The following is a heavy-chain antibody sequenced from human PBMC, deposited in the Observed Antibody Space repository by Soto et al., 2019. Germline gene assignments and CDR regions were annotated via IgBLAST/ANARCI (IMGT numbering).Heavy chain of an antibody. V-gene: IGHV4-34*01. J-gene: IGHJ3*02. Sequence: QVQLQQWGAGLLKPSETLSLTCAVYGGSFSGYYWSWIRQPPGKGLEWIGEINHSGSTNYNPSLKSRVTISVDTSKNQFSLKLSSVTAADTAVYYCERGSIAVADGQAFDIWGQGTMVTVSS. CDR3: ERGSIAVADGQAFDI. D-gene: IGHD6-19*01. CDR2: INHSGST. CDR1: GGSFSGYY.